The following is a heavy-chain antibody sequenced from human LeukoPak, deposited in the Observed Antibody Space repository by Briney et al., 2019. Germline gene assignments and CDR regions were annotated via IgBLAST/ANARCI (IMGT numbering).Heavy chain of an antibody. V-gene: IGHV3-9*01. CDR2: ISWNSGSI. CDR1: GFTFDDYA. J-gene: IGHJ5*02. CDR3: AKDIWAYLGSGWFDP. Sequence: GGSLRLSCAASGFTFDDYAMHCVPHAPGKGLEWVSGISWNSGSIVYADSVKGRFTISRDNTKNSLYLQMNSLRAEDTALYYCAKDIWAYLGSGWFDPWGQGTLVTVSS. D-gene: IGHD3-10*01.